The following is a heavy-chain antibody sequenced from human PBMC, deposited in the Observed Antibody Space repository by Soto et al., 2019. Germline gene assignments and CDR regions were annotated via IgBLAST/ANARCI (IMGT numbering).Heavy chain of an antibody. D-gene: IGHD3-10*01. V-gene: IGHV3-66*01. CDR3: ASETMEIFDY. CDR2: IYSGGST. Sequence: EVQLVESGGGLVQPGGSLRLSCAASGFTVSSNYMSWVRQAPGKGLEWVSVIYSGGSTYYADSVKGRFTISRDNSKNTLHLQMNSLRAEATAVYYCASETMEIFDYWGQGTLVTVSS. J-gene: IGHJ4*02. CDR1: GFTVSSNY.